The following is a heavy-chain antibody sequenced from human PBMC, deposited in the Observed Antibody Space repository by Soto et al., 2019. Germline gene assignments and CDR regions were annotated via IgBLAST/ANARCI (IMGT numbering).Heavy chain of an antibody. J-gene: IGHJ6*01. CDR2: IYYSGST. D-gene: IGHD2-8*01. CDR3: ARAILYPVGEQNYYSSYGMDV. V-gene: IGHV4-31*03. Sequence: SETLSLTCPVSGGSISSGGYYCSWIRQHPGKGLEWSGYIYYSGSTYYNPPLKSRVTKSVDTSKNQFSLKLSSVTAADSAVYYCARAILYPVGEQNYYSSYGMDVSGQGTMVTASS. CDR1: GGSISSGGYY.